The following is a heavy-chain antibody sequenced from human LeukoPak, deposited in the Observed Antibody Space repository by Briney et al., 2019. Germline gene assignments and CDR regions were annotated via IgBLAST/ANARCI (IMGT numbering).Heavy chain of an antibody. CDR2: IYYSGIT. V-gene: IGHV4-59*05. J-gene: IGHJ4*02. CDR1: DDSITIYY. CDR3: ARTRYYYNSRSYGAPYFFDY. D-gene: IGHD3-10*01. Sequence: SETLSLTCTVSDDSITIYYRSWIRHPPGKGLEWIGSIYYSGITSYNPSLNSRVTISVDTSKNQFSLKLSSVTAADTAVYYCARTRYYYNSRSYGAPYFFDYWGQGTLVTVSS.